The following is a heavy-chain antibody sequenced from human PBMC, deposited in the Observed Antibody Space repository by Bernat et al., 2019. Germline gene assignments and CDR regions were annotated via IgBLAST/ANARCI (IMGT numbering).Heavy chain of an antibody. CDR1: GFTVSSSY. CDR2: IYSGDNT. CDR3: ARDDTSGYIDY. J-gene: IGHJ4*02. V-gene: IGHV3-66*02. D-gene: IGHD3-22*01. Sequence: VQLVESGGGLVQPGGSLRLSCAASGFTVSSSYMNWVRQTPGKGLEWVSVIYSGDNTYYADSVKGRFTISRDNSKNTLYLQMNSLRVEDTAVYYCARDDTSGYIDYWGQGTLVTVSS.